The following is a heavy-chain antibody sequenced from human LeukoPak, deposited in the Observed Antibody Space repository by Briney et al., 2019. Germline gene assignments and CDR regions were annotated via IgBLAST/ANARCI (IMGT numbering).Heavy chain of an antibody. CDR3: ARLSSSWFADY. D-gene: IGHD6-13*01. Sequence: GESLKISCKGSGYSFTTYWIGWVRQMPGKGLEWMGIIYPGESDTRYSPSFQGQVTISADKSINTAYLQWSSPKASDTAMFYCARLSSSWFADYWGQGTLVTVSS. J-gene: IGHJ4*02. CDR2: IYPGESDT. V-gene: IGHV5-51*01. CDR1: GYSFTTYW.